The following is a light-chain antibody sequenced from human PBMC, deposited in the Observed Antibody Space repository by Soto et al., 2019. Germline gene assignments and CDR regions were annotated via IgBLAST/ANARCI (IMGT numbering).Light chain of an antibody. CDR3: QQRYNWPPL. Sequence: EIVLTQSPATLSLSPGERATLSCRASQSVSSYLAWYQQKPGQAPRLLIYDASNRATGIPARFSGSGSGTDFTLTISSLEPEDFAAYYCQQRYNWPPLFGGGTKVEIK. J-gene: IGKJ4*01. V-gene: IGKV3-11*01. CDR2: DAS. CDR1: QSVSSY.